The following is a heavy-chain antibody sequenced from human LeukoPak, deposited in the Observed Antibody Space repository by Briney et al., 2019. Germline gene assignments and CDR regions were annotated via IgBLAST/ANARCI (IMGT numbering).Heavy chain of an antibody. CDR1: GFTFSSYW. J-gene: IGHJ4*02. V-gene: IGHV3-74*01. CDR3: VCYGIAPPY. CDR2: IQNDGSST. Sequence: GGSLRLSCEASGFTFSSYWMHWVRQAPAKGPELVSRIQNDGSSTVYADSVKGRFTISRDNAKNTLYLQMNTLRVEDTAVYYCVCYGIAPPYWGQGTLVTVSS. D-gene: IGHD2-8*01.